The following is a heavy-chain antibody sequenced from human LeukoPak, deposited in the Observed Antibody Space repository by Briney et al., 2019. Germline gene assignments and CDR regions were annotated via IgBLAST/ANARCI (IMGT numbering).Heavy chain of an antibody. J-gene: IGHJ4*02. CDR2: ISGSSNDK. CDR1: GFTFSRYS. V-gene: IGHV3-21*01. D-gene: IGHD2-21*01. CDR3: ARDCFAENNY. Sequence: GGSLRLSCLASGFTFSRYSMKWVRQAPGKGLEWVSSISGSSNDKHYIDSVRGRFTISRDNARKSLYLQMNSLRVEDTAVYFCARDCFAENNYWGQGILVTVSS.